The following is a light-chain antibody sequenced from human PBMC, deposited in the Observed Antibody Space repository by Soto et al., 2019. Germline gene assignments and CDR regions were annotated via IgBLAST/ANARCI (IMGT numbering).Light chain of an antibody. Sequence: QSALTQPASVSGSLGQSITISCTGSSSDIGTYNYVSWYQHHPGKAPKLVIYGVTNRPSGFSDRFSGSKSVNTASLTISGLQAEDEADYYCGSYTTSSTYVFGSGTK. CDR1: SSDIGTYNY. CDR3: GSYTTSSTYV. J-gene: IGLJ1*01. V-gene: IGLV2-14*01. CDR2: GVT.